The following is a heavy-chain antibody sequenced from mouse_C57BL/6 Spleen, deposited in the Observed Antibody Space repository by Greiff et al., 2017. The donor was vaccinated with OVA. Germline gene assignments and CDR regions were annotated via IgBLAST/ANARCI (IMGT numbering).Heavy chain of an antibody. V-gene: IGHV5-17*01. J-gene: IGHJ4*01. CDR1: GFTFSDYG. CDR3: ARKDYYGSSYKDYAMDY. Sequence: EVMLVESGGGLVKPGGSLKLSCAASGFTFSDYGMHWVRQAPEKGLEWVAYISSGSSTIYYADTVKGRFTISRDNAKNTLFLQMTSLRSEDTAMYYCARKDYYGSSYKDYAMDYWGQGTSVTVSS. CDR2: ISSGSSTI. D-gene: IGHD1-1*01.